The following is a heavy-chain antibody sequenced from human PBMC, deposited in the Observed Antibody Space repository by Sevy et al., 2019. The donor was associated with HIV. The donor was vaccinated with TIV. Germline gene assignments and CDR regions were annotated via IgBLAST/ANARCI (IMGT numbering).Heavy chain of an antibody. J-gene: IGHJ6*02. V-gene: IGHV1-2*06. Sequence: ASVKVSCKASGYTFTGYYMHWVRQAPGRGLEWMGRINPNSGGTNYAQKFQGRVTMTRDTSISTAYMELSRLRSDDTAVYYCARSYCSGGSCYYRHYGMDVWGQGTTVTVSS. D-gene: IGHD2-15*01. CDR2: INPNSGGT. CDR3: ARSYCSGGSCYYRHYGMDV. CDR1: GYTFTGYY.